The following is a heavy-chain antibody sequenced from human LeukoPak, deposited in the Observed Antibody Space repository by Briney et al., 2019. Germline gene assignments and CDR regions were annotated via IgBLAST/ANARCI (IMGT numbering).Heavy chain of an antibody. D-gene: IGHD2/OR15-2a*01. CDR3: VSFYETY. J-gene: IGHJ4*02. CDR2: INSDGSWT. CDR1: GNYW. V-gene: IGHV3-74*01. Sequence: GGSLRLSCAASGNYWMHWVRQVPGKGLVWVSHINSDGSWTSYADSVKGRFTISKDNAKNTVYLQMNSLRAGDTAVYYCVSFYETYWGRGTLVTVSS.